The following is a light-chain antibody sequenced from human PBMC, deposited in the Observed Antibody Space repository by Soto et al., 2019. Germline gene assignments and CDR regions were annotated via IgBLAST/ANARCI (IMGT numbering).Light chain of an antibody. Sequence: DIQMTQSPASLSASVADRVTITCRASQGISNYLAWYQQKPGKVPKLLIYAASTLQSGVPSRFSGSGSGTDFTLTITSLQPEDVATYYCQKYSSVITFGQGTRLEIK. CDR2: AAS. CDR1: QGISNY. J-gene: IGKJ5*01. CDR3: QKYSSVIT. V-gene: IGKV1-27*01.